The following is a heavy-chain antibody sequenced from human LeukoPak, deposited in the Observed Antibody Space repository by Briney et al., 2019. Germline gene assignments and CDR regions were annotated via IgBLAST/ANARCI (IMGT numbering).Heavy chain of an antibody. CDR3: ARVVGGKSLPNWFDP. V-gene: IGHV4-34*01. CDR2: INHSGST. CDR1: GGSFSGYY. D-gene: IGHD4-11*01. Sequence: SETLSLTCAVYGGSFSGYYWSWIRQPPGKGLEWIGEINHSGSTNYNPSLKSRVTISVDTSKNQFSLKLSSVTAADTAVYYCARVVGGKSLPNWFDPWGQGTLVTVSS. J-gene: IGHJ5*02.